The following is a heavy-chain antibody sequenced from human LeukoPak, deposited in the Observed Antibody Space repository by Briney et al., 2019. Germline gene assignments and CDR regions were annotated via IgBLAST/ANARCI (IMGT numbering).Heavy chain of an antibody. V-gene: IGHV3-21*01. Sequence: GGSLRLSCAASGFTFSSYSMNWVRQAPGKGLEWGSSISSSSSYINYADSVKGRFTISRDNAKNSLYLQMNSLTAEDTAVYYCAKDDYYDTTGYRDWGQGTLVTVSS. D-gene: IGHD3-22*01. J-gene: IGHJ4*02. CDR1: GFTFSSYS. CDR2: ISSSSSYI. CDR3: AKDDYYDTTGYRD.